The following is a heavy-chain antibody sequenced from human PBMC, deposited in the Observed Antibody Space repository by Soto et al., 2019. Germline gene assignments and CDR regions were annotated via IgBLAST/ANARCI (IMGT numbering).Heavy chain of an antibody. CDR2: FYYSGST. CDR3: ARGIVSSSRTSLIY. Sequence: SETLSLTCSVSGVSINSYYWSWIRQPPGKGLEWIGFFYYSGSTTYNPSLKSRVTISLDTSKNQFSLKLTSVTAADTAIYYCARGIVSSSRTSLIYWGQGALVTVSS. J-gene: IGHJ4*02. V-gene: IGHV4-59*01. CDR1: GVSINSYY. D-gene: IGHD2-2*01.